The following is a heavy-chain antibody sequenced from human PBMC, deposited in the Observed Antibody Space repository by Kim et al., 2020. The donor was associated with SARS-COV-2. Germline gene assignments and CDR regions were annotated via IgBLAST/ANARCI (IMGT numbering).Heavy chain of an antibody. D-gene: IGHD6-19*01. J-gene: IGHJ4*01. CDR1: GFIFSDYA. CDR2: IRGAGDKT. V-gene: IGHV3-23*01. CDR3: ARGNSGWSGWRYFDY. Sequence: GGSLRLSCAASGFIFSDYAMSWVRQAPGKGLEWVSAIRGAGDKTNYADSVKGRFTISRDNSQKTMYLQMNSLRAEETAIYYCARGNSGWSGWRYFDYWG.